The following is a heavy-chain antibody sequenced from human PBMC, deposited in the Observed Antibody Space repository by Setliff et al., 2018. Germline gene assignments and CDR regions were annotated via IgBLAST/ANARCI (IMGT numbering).Heavy chain of an antibody. J-gene: IGHJ4*02. CDR2: IRYDGSNK. Sequence: SGGSLRLSCAASGFTFSSYCMSWVRQAPGKGLEWVAFIRYDGSNKYYADSVKGRFTISRDNSKNTLYLQMNSLRAEDTAVYYCASTGGEDYWGQGTLVTVSS. D-gene: IGHD2-21*01. CDR1: GFTFSSYC. V-gene: IGHV3-30*02. CDR3: ASTGGEDY.